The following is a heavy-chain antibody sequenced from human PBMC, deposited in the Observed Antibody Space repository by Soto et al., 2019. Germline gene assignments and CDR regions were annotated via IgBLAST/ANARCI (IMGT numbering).Heavy chain of an antibody. J-gene: IGHJ4*02. CDR3: ARRGSGSYSDY. Sequence: TLSLTCTVSGGSISSGGYYWSWIRQHPGKGLEWIGYIYYSGSTYYNPSLKSRVTISVDTSKNQFSLKLSSVTAADTAVYYCARRGSGSYSDYWGQGTLVTSPQ. D-gene: IGHD3-10*01. V-gene: IGHV4-31*03. CDR1: GGSISSGGYY. CDR2: IYYSGST.